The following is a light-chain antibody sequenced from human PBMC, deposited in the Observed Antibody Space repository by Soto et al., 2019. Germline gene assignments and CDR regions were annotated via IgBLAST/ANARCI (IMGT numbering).Light chain of an antibody. CDR2: GNT. J-gene: IGLJ3*02. V-gene: IGLV1-40*01. CDR3: QSWDSSLSGVV. Sequence: QPVLTQPPSVSGAPGQRVTISCTGSSSNIGTGYDVHWYQQLPGTAPKLLIYGNTNRPSGVPDRFSGSKSGTSASLIITGLQAEDEADYYCQSWDSSLSGVVFGGGTKLTVL. CDR1: SSNIGTGYD.